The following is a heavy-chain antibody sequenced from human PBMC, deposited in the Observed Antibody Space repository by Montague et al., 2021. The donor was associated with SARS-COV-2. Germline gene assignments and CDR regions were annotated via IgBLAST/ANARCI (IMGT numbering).Heavy chain of an antibody. CDR2: ISDSGGT. CDR3: ARHYSATLPAVY. CDR1: GGSISSFY. J-gene: IGHJ4*02. V-gene: IGHV4-59*08. Sequence: SETLSLTCTVSGGSISSFYWSWFRQPPGKGLEWIGYISDSGGTNYNPSLTGRVTMSVDTSKNQFSLKVNSVTAADTAVYYCARHYSATLPAVYWGQGTLVTVSS. D-gene: IGHD2-15*01.